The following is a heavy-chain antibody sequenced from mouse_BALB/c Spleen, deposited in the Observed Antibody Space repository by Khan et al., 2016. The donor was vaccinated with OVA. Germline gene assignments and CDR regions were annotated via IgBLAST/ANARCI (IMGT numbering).Heavy chain of an antibody. D-gene: IGHD2-14*01. V-gene: IGHV9-3-1*01. CDR1: GFTFTNYG. CDR3: ARVGYNGTMDC. Sequence: QIQLVQSGPELMKPGETVQISCKASGFTFTNYGMNWVKQAPGKGLKWMGWINTYTGEPTFADDFKGRFAFSLETSASTAYLQINSLKNEDTATYSSARVGYNGTMDCWGQGTSVTVSS. J-gene: IGHJ4*01. CDR2: INTYTGEP.